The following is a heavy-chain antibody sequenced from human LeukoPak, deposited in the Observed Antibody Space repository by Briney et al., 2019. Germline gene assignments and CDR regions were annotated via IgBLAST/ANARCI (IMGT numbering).Heavy chain of an antibody. V-gene: IGHV3-7*01. CDR2: IKQDGSEK. J-gene: IGHJ4*02. CDR1: GFTFSSYW. D-gene: IGHD3-3*01. CDR3: ARVHLEWLLSLDY. Sequence: GGSLRLSCAASGFTFSSYWMSWVRQAPGKGREWVANIKQDGSEKYYVDSVKGRFTISRDNAKNSLYLQMNSLRAEDTAVYYCARVHLEWLLSLDYWGQGTLVTVSS.